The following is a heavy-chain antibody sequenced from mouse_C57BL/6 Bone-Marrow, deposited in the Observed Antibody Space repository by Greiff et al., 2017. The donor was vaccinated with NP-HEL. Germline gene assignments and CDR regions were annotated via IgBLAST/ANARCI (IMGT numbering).Heavy chain of an antibody. D-gene: IGHD1-1*01. Sequence: VQLQQSGPELVKPGASVKISCKASGYAFSSSWMNWVKPRPGKGLEWIGRIYPGDGDTNYNGKFKGKATLTADKSSSTAYMQLSSLTSEDSAVYFCAFYYYGSSLDYWGQGTTLTVSS. CDR2: IYPGDGDT. CDR1: GYAFSSSW. CDR3: AFYYYGSSLDY. V-gene: IGHV1-82*01. J-gene: IGHJ2*01.